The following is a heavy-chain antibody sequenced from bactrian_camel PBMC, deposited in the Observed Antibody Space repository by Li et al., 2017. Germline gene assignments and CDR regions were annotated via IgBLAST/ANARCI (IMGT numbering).Heavy chain of an antibody. D-gene: IGHD3*01. CDR2: IDSDGRT. J-gene: IGHJ6*01. CDR1: GYRYSTYC. Sequence: HVQLVESGGGSVQAGESLRLSCVVSGYRYSTYCMGWFRQVPGNEREPLASIDSDGRTSVADSVKGRFTISRDNAENTLYLQLNSLETEDTAMYFCVIGGSSQYGTGSRGQGTQVTVS. CDR3: VIGGSSQYGTGS. V-gene: IGHV3S53*01.